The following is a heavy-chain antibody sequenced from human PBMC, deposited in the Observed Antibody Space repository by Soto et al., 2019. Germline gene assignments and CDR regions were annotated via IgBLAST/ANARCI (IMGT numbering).Heavy chain of an antibody. V-gene: IGHV2-26*01. CDR2: IFSNDAN. CDR1: GFSLRNERMG. CDR3: ARVRYGDYVHWYFDL. J-gene: IGHJ2*01. Sequence: QVTLKESGPVVVKPTETLTLTCTVSGFSLRNERMGVSWIRQRPGKALEWLAHIFSNDANSSTTSLKSRLTIAKDTSKSQVVLTLTNMDPVDTATYHCARVRYGDYVHWYFDLWGRGTLVTVSS. D-gene: IGHD4-17*01.